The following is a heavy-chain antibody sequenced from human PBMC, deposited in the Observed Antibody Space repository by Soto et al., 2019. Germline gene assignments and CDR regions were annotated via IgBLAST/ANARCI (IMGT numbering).Heavy chain of an antibody. CDR1: GGTFSSYA. Sequence: QVQLVQSGAEVKKPGSSVKVSCKASGGTFSSYAISWVRQAPGQGLEWMGGIIAIFGTANYAQKFQGRVTITADESTSTDYMELSNLRSEDTAVYYCARDIVATNDYYYYYGMDVWGQGTTVTVS. D-gene: IGHD5-12*01. CDR2: IIAIFGTA. J-gene: IGHJ6*02. V-gene: IGHV1-69*12. CDR3: ARDIVATNDYYYYYGMDV.